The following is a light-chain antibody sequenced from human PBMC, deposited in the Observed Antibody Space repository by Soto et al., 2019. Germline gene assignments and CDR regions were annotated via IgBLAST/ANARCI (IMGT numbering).Light chain of an antibody. V-gene: IGLV2-14*01. J-gene: IGLJ1*01. CDR2: EVS. CDR3: SSYTSSSTRV. CDR1: SSDVGGYNY. Sequence: QSALTQPASVSGSPGQSITISYTGTSSDVGGYNYVSWYQQHPGKAPKLMIYEVSNRPSGVSNRFSGSKSGNTASLTISGLQAEYEADYYCSSYTSSSTRVFGTGTKLTVL.